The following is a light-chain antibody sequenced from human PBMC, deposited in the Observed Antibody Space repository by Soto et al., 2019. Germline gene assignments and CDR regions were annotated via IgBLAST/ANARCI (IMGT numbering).Light chain of an antibody. J-gene: IGLJ1*01. CDR1: SSDVGGYNY. CDR3: SPYAGSNGYV. V-gene: IGLV2-8*01. Sequence: QSALTQPPSASGSPGQSVTISCTGTSSDVGGYNYVSWYQQHPGKAPKLMIYEVSKRPSGVPDRFSGSKSGNTASLTVSGLQAEDEADYYCSPYAGSNGYVFGTGTKLTVL. CDR2: EVS.